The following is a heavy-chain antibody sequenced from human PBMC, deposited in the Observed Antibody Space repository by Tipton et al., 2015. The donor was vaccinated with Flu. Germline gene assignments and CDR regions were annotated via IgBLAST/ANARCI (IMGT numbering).Heavy chain of an antibody. V-gene: IGHV4-38-2*02. CDR3: ARHVDRSWMLEF. CDR1: GYFISSGYY. Sequence: TLSLTCTVSGYFISSGYYWGWIRQSPGKGLEWIGNIQYSGHTNYNPSLKSRVAIAVDTSKNQFSLQLSSVAAADTAVYYCARHVDRSWMLEFWGQGTLVTVSS. J-gene: IGHJ4*02. D-gene: IGHD3-10*01. CDR2: IQYSGHT.